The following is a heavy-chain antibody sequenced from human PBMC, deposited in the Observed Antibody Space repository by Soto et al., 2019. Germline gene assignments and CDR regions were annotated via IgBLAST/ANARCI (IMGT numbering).Heavy chain of an antibody. CDR1: GFTVSSNY. Sequence: GGSLRLSCAASGFTVSSNYMSWVRQAPGKGLEWVSVIYSGGSTYYADSVKGRFPISRDNSKNTLYLQMNSLRAEDTAVYYCARDAADPLYYFDYWGQGTLVTVSS. J-gene: IGHJ4*02. CDR2: IYSGGST. V-gene: IGHV3-66*01. CDR3: ARDAADPLYYFDY. D-gene: IGHD6-13*01.